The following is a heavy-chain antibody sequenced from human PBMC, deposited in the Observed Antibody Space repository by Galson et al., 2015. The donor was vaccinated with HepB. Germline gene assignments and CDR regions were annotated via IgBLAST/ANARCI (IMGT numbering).Heavy chain of an antibody. D-gene: IGHD5-12*01. Sequence: SLRLSCAVSGFTFSGSAIHWVRQASVKGLEWVGRIRSKTNTYATAYGESVKGRFTISRDDSRNTAYLQMNSLKTEDTAVYYCMSYRDDYLRGGDGGQGTLVPV. CDR2: IRSKTNTYAT. J-gene: IGHJ4*02. CDR1: GFTFSGSA. V-gene: IGHV3-73*01. CDR3: MSYRDDYLRGGD.